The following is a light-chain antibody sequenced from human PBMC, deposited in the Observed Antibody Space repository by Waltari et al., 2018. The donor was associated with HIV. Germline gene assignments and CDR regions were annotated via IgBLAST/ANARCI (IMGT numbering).Light chain of an antibody. CDR1: SSDVRGYSL. V-gene: IGLV2-23*01. Sequence: QSALTQPASVSGSPGQSITISCLGTSSDVRGYSLVSWYQHHPGKAPKLLIFEDTERPSGVSNRFSASKSGTTASLTISGLLAEDAADYYCCSYGGFTTYVFGSGTKVTVL. J-gene: IGLJ1*01. CDR3: CSYGGFTTYV. CDR2: EDT.